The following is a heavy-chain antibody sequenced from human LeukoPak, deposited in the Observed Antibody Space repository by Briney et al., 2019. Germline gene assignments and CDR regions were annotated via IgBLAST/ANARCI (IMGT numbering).Heavy chain of an antibody. CDR2: IYASGNT. Sequence: PSETLSLTCTVSGGSISSYYWSWVRQPAGKGLEWIGRIYASGNTNYNPSLKGRVTMTVDTSKNQFSLNLSSVTAADTAVYYCARHRITIFGVVRRGWFDPWGQGTLVTVSS. J-gene: IGHJ5*02. D-gene: IGHD3-3*01. CDR1: GGSISSYY. CDR3: ARHRITIFGVVRRGWFDP. V-gene: IGHV4-4*07.